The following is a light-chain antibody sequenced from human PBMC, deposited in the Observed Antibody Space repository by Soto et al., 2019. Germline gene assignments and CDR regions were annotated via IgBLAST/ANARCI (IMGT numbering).Light chain of an antibody. CDR3: QHHSRSQVLT. CDR1: QSVSSY. Sequence: EIVLTQSPATLSLTPGERATLSCRASQSVSSYLLWYQQKPGQTPRLLIYDASNRATGIPARFSGSGSETDFTLTISRLEPEDLGVYFCQHHSRSQVLTFGGGTKVDIK. CDR2: DAS. V-gene: IGKV3-11*01. J-gene: IGKJ4*01.